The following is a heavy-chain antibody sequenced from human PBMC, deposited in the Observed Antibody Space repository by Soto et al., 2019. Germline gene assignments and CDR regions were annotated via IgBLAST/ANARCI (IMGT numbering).Heavy chain of an antibody. J-gene: IGHJ4*02. CDR1: GVSCSDCY. CDR3: AWTYSGSFLY. CDR2: ISATGSTI. D-gene: IGHD1-26*01. Sequence: PGVSLRLSCAASGVSCSDCYMNWIRQAPGKGLEWVSYISATGSTIYYADSVKGRFTISRDNAKNSLYLQMNSLRAEDTAVYFCAWTYSGSFLYWGQGTQVTVSS. V-gene: IGHV3-11*01.